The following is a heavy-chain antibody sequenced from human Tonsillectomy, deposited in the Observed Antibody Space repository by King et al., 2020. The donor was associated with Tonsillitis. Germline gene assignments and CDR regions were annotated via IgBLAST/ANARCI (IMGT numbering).Heavy chain of an antibody. V-gene: IGHV4-59*01. CDR1: GGSISSFY. J-gene: IGHJ3*02. D-gene: IGHD6-19*01. CDR3: ERGGSAGFFVDAFDI. Sequence: VQLQESGPGLVKPSETLSLTCTVSGGSISSFYWNWIRQPPGKALECIGYMYYTGSANYNPSLKSRVTMPVDTSKNQFSLKLSSVTASDTAVYFCERGGSAGFFVDAFDIWGQGTMVTVSS. CDR2: MYYTGSA.